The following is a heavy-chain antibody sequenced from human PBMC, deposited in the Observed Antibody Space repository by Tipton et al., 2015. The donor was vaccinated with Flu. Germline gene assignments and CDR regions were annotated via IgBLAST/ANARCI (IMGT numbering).Heavy chain of an antibody. Sequence: LRLSCTVSGGSIRTSGSYWSWIRQLPGKGLEWIGYIYHNGDTHHNPSLKSRISISVDTSKNQFSLRLNSVTAADTAVYYCARDRGFSNWFDPWGQGTLVTVSS. CDR1: GGSIRTSGSY. CDR2: IYHNGDT. D-gene: IGHD3-10*01. CDR3: ARDRGFSNWFDP. J-gene: IGHJ5*02. V-gene: IGHV4-31*02.